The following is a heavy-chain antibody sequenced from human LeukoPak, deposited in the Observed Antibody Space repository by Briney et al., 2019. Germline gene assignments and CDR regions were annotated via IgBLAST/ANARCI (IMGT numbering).Heavy chain of an antibody. CDR1: GFTFSSYG. CDR3: TKELHVAVAVADYYYFYMDV. CDR2: IRYDGSNK. J-gene: IGHJ6*03. D-gene: IGHD6-19*01. Sequence: GGSLRLSCAASGFTFSSYGMHWVRQAPGKGLEWVTLIRYDGSNKYYADSVKGRFTISRDNSKNTLYLHMDSLRPDDTAIYYCTKELHVAVAVADYYYFYMDVWGRGTAVTVSS. V-gene: IGHV3-30*02.